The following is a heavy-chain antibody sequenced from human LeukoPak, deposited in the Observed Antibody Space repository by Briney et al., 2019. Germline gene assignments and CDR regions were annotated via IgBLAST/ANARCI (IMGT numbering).Heavy chain of an antibody. J-gene: IGHJ6*02. CDR3: ASDRVYYGLDV. D-gene: IGHD6-13*01. CDR1: GFIFSGYS. V-gene: IGHV3-33*08. CDR2: IWYDGSNK. Sequence: PGGSLRLSCAASGFIFSGYSMHWVRQAPGKGLEWVAVIWYDGSNKYYADSVKGRFTISRDNSKNTLYLQLNSLRAEDTAVYYCASDRVYYGLDVWGQGTTVTVSS.